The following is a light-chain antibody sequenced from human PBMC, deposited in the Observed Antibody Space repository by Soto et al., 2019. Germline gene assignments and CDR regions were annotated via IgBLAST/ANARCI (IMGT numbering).Light chain of an antibody. V-gene: IGKV3-20*01. CDR2: GAS. J-gene: IGKJ1*01. Sequence: EIVLTQSPGTLSLSPGERATLSCRASQSVSSRFLAWYRQKPGQAPKVLIYGASPRATGIPDRFSGSGSGTDFTITISRLEPEDVAVYYCQQYERSRTFGQGTKVEMK. CDR3: QQYERSRT. CDR1: QSVSSRF.